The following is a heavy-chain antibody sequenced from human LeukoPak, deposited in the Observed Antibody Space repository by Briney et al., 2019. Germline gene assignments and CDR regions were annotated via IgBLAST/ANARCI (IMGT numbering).Heavy chain of an antibody. Sequence: GGSLRLSCAASGFNFDDFVMHWVRQAPGKGLEWVSGVDWNNGSIGYGDSVKGRFTISRDNGKKSLFLEMNSLRPEDTAFYYCAKAIGSLIVGAQGYWGQGTLVTVSS. CDR1: GFNFDDFV. CDR2: VDWNNGSI. J-gene: IGHJ4*02. D-gene: IGHD1-26*01. V-gene: IGHV3-9*01. CDR3: AKAIGSLIVGAQGY.